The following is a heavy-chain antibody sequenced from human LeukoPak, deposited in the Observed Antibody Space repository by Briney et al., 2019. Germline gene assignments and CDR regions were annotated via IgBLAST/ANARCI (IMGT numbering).Heavy chain of an antibody. V-gene: IGHV3-11*01. CDR3: ARSGVRGVNYYFDY. CDR1: GFTFSDYY. J-gene: IGHJ4*02. CDR2: ISSSGGTI. Sequence: PGGSLRLSCAASGFTFSDYYMSWIRQAPGKGLEWVSYISSSGGTIYYADSVKGRFTISRDNAKNSLYLQMNSLRAEDTAVYYCARSGVRGVNYYFDYWGQGTLVTVSS. D-gene: IGHD3-10*01.